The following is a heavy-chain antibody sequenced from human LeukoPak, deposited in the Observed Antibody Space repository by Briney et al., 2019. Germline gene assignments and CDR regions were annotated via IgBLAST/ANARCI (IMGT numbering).Heavy chain of an antibody. CDR2: IYYIGST. D-gene: IGHD3-22*01. CDR3: ARVGYYYDSSGHFDY. J-gene: IGHJ4*02. CDR1: GGSISSSSYY. V-gene: IGHV4-39*07. Sequence: SETLSLTCTVSGGSISSSSYYWGWIRQPPGKGLEWIGSIYYIGSTYYTPSLKSRVTISVDTSKNQFSLKLSSVTAADTAVYYCARVGYYYDSSGHFDYWGQGTLVTVSS.